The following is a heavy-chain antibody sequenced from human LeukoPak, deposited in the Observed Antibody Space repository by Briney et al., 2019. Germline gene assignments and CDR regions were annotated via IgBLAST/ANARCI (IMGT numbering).Heavy chain of an antibody. V-gene: IGHV3-33*01. D-gene: IGHD1-26*01. J-gene: IGHJ4*02. Sequence: GRSLRLSCVASGFTFSYYGFHWVRQARDKGLEWVAVIWSDGSKKYYVDSVKGRFTISRDDSKNTMYLQMNSLIAEDTAVYYCARDRALGSFDYWGQGTLVTVSS. CDR3: ARDRALGSFDY. CDR2: IWSDGSKK. CDR1: GFTFSYYG.